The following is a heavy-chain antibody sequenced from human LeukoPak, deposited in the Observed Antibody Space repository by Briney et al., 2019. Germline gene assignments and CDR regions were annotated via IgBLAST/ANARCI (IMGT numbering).Heavy chain of an antibody. D-gene: IGHD3-10*01. Sequence: GGSLRLSCAASGFTFSSYAMHWVRQAPGKGLEWVAVISYDGSNKYYADSVKGRFTISRDNSKNTLYLQMNSLRAEDTAVYYCARDELTYGSGSYCYFDYWGQGTLVTVSS. J-gene: IGHJ4*02. CDR3: ARDELTYGSGSYCYFDY. CDR2: ISYDGSNK. V-gene: IGHV3-30-3*01. CDR1: GFTFSSYA.